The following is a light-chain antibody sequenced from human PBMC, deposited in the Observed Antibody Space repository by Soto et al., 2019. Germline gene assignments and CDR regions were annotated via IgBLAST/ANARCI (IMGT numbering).Light chain of an antibody. CDR1: QTLSSS. J-gene: IGKJ5*01. CDR3: QQYNNRPPIT. CDR2: GAS. Sequence: EIVLTQSPGTLSLSTGERATLSCRTIQTLSSSFLAWYQQTPGQAPRLLFYGASTRATGIPARFSGSGSGTEFTLTISSLQSEDFAVYYCQQYNNRPPITFGQGTRLEIK. V-gene: IGKV3-15*01.